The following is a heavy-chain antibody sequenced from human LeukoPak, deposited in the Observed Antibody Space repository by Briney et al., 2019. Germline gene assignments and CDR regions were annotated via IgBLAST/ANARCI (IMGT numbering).Heavy chain of an antibody. D-gene: IGHD3-16*01. CDR2: IKQDGSEK. Sequence: GGSLRLSCAASGFTFSNYWMTWVRQAPGKGLEWVANIKQDGSEKHYVDSVKGRFTISRDNAKNSLYLQMNSLRAEDTAVYYCARVGAYYYYYYMDVWGKGTTVTVSS. CDR1: GFTFSNYW. CDR3: ARVGAYYYYYYMDV. J-gene: IGHJ6*03. V-gene: IGHV3-7*01.